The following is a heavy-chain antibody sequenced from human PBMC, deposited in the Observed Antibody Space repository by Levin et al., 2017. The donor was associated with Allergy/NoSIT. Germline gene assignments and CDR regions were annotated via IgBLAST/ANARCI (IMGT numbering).Heavy chain of an antibody. CDR3: ARGFEVDIVATTQGVAY. V-gene: IGHV3-30-3*01. Sequence: AGGSLRLSCAASGFTFSSYAMHWVRQAPGKGLEWVAVISYDGSNKYYADSVKGRFTISRDNSKNTLYLQMNSLRAEDTAVYYCARGFEVDIVATTQGVAYWGQGTLVTVSS. CDR2: ISYDGSNK. CDR1: GFTFSSYA. J-gene: IGHJ4*02. D-gene: IGHD5-12*01.